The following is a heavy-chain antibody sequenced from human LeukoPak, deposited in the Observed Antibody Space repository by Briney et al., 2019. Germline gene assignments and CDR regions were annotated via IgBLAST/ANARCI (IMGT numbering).Heavy chain of an antibody. V-gene: IGHV3-23*01. Sequence: GGSLRLSCAASGFTFSSYGMSWVRQAPGKGLEWVSAISGSGGSTYYADSVKGRFTISRDNSKNTLYLQMNSLRAEDTAVYYCAKVTTSGWYKDYFDYWGQGTLVTVSS. J-gene: IGHJ4*02. CDR1: GFTFSSYG. CDR3: AKVTTSGWYKDYFDY. CDR2: ISGSGGST. D-gene: IGHD6-19*01.